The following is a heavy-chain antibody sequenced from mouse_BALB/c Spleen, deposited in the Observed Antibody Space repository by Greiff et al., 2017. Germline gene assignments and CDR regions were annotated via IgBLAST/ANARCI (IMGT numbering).Heavy chain of an antibody. V-gene: IGHV3-8*02. J-gene: IGHJ4*01. CDR2: ISYSGST. CDR1: GDSITSGY. D-gene: IGHD2-3*01. Sequence: DVKLQESGPSLVKPSQTLSLTCSVTGDSITSGYWNWIRKFPGNKLEYMGYISYSGSTYYNPSLKSRISITRDTSKNQYYLQLNSVTTEDTATYYCARGGDGYYHYAMDYWGQGTSVTVSS. CDR3: ARGGDGYYHYAMDY.